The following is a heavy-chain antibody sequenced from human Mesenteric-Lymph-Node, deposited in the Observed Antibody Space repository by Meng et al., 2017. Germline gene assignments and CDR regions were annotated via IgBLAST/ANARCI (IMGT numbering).Heavy chain of an antibody. CDR3: ATLYYYDSSGYQMIGYYFDY. J-gene: IGHJ4*02. CDR1: GYTLTEFS. Sequence: ASVKVSCKVSGYTLTEFSMHWVRHAPGKGLEWMGGFDPEDGETIYAQKFQGRVTMTEDTSTDTAYMELSSLRSEDTAVYYCATLYYYDSSGYQMIGYYFDYWGQGTLVTVSS. CDR2: FDPEDGET. V-gene: IGHV1-24*01. D-gene: IGHD3-22*01.